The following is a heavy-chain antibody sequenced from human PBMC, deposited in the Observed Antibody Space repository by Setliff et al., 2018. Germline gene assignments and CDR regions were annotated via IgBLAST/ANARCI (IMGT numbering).Heavy chain of an antibody. Sequence: PSETLSLTCAVSGYSISSDYYWSWIRQTPGKDLEWIGEISHNGRVSSSPSLKSRVTISVDRAKNHFSLKLTSVTAADTAMYYCARSRYYDSSGNNYGLDYWGQGTLVTVS. CDR1: GYSISSDYY. D-gene: IGHD3-22*01. CDR2: ISHNGRV. CDR3: ARSRYYDSSGNNYGLDY. J-gene: IGHJ4*02. V-gene: IGHV4-38-2*01.